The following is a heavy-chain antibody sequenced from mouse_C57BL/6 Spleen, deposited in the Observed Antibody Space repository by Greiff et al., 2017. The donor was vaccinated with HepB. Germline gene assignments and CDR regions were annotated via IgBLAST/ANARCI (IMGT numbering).Heavy chain of an antibody. CDR2: INPSTGGT. Sequence: EVQLVESGPELVKPGASVKISCKASGYSFTGYYMNWVKQSPEKSLEWIGEINPSTGGTTYNQKFKAKATLTVDKSSSTAYMQLKSLTSEDSAVYYCARKDSNYFFDYWGQGTTLTVSS. CDR1: GYSFTGYY. V-gene: IGHV1-42*01. CDR3: ARKDSNYFFDY. J-gene: IGHJ2*01. D-gene: IGHD2-5*01.